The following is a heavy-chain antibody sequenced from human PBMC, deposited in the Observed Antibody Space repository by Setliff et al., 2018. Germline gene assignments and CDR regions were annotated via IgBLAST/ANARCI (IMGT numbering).Heavy chain of an antibody. V-gene: IGHV4-59*11. D-gene: IGHD2-15*01. CDR2: IHYSGST. CDR3: ARTRYGLGGRPY. CDR1: GDSISGHY. Sequence: SETLSLTCAVSGDSISGHYWSWIRQPPGRGLEWIGFIHYSGSTNYNPSLKSRVTISLDTPKNQFSLRLSSVTAADTAVYYCARTRYGLGGRPYWGQGTLVTVSS. J-gene: IGHJ4*02.